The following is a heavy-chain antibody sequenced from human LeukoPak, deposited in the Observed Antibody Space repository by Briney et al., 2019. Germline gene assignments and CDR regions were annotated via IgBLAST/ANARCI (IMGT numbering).Heavy chain of an antibody. J-gene: IGHJ6*02. D-gene: IGHD3-10*01. V-gene: IGHV3-7*03. CDR3: AKDLAMVRGVKVFILEYYGMDV. Sequence: PGGSLRLSCAASGFTFSSYWMSWVRQAPGKGLEWVANIKQDGSEKYYVDSVKGRFTISRDNAKNSLYLQMNSLRAEDTALYYCAKDLAMVRGVKVFILEYYGMDVWGQGTTVTVSS. CDR1: GFTFSSYW. CDR2: IKQDGSEK.